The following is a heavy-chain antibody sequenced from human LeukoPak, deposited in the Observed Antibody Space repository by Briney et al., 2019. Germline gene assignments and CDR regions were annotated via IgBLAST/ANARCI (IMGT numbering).Heavy chain of an antibody. V-gene: IGHV3-48*02. D-gene: IGHD1-26*01. J-gene: IGHJ4*02. CDR3: ASSGSYRFDY. CDR2: ITASGTAM. CDR1: GFTFSGYP. Sequence: AGGSLRLSCAASGFTFSGYPIHWVRQAPGKGLEWVSHITASGTAMFYADSVKGRFAISRDNAKNSLYLQMSSLRDEDTAVYYCASSGSYRFDYWGQGTLVTVSS.